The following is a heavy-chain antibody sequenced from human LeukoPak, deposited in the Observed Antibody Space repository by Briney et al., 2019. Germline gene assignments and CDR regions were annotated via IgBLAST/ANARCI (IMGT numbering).Heavy chain of an antibody. J-gene: IGHJ4*02. V-gene: IGHV3-7*03. D-gene: IGHD2-8*02. CDR1: GFTFTTYW. CDR3: VTYSTGPYKGLEF. Sequence: GGSLTLSCAASGFTFTTYWMSWIRQAPGKGLEWVANINQDGTDKYYVDSVKGRFTFSRDNAQNSLYLQMSSLRVEDTAVYYCVTYSTGPYKGLEFWGQGTQVTVSS. CDR2: INQDGTDK.